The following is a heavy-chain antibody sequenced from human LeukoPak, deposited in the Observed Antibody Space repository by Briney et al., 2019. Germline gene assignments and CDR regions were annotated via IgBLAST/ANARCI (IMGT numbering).Heavy chain of an antibody. CDR1: GFTFGNYW. Sequence: GGSLRLPCAASGFTFGNYWMHWVRQVPGKGLVWVSRIDTDGSITNYADSARSRFTISRDNARNNLYLQMNSLRAEDTAVYYCVRDLGGRYGYWGQGTLVTVSS. J-gene: IGHJ4*02. D-gene: IGHD1-26*01. CDR2: IDTDGSIT. CDR3: VRDLGGRYGY. V-gene: IGHV3-74*01.